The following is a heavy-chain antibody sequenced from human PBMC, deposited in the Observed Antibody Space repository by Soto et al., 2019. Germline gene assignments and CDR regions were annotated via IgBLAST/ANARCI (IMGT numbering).Heavy chain of an antibody. CDR1: GGTFSSYA. CDR3: ARDEGLYSSPLTYYYYGMDV. J-gene: IGHJ6*02. CDR2: IIPIFGTA. D-gene: IGHD6-13*01. V-gene: IGHV1-69*13. Sequence: SVKVSCKASGGTFSSYAISWVRQAPGQGLEWMGGIIPIFGTANYAQKFQGRVAITADESTSTAYMELSSLRSEDTAVYYCARDEGLYSSPLTYYYYGMDVWGQGTTVTVSS.